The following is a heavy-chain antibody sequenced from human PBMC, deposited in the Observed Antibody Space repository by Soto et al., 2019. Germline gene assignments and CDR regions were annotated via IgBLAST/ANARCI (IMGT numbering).Heavy chain of an antibody. D-gene: IGHD6-13*01. J-gene: IGHJ6*03. Sequence: ASVKVSCKASGYTFTGYYMHWVRQAPGQGLEWMGWINPNSGGTNYAQKFQGWVTMTRDTSISTAYMELSRLRSDDTAVYYCARASRGSSWAGYYYYYYMDVWGKGTTVTVSS. CDR1: GYTFTGYY. V-gene: IGHV1-2*04. CDR3: ARASRGSSWAGYYYYYYMDV. CDR2: INPNSGGT.